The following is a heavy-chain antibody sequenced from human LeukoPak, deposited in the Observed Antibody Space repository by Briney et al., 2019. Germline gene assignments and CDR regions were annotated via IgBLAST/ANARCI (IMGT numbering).Heavy chain of an antibody. CDR2: ISYSGST. J-gene: IGHJ4*02. CDR3: ARGNFYDNKGYSPELRY. CDR1: GGSISSYF. Sequence: SETLSLTCTVPGGSISSYFWSWIRQPPGKGLEWIGYISYSGSTNYNPSLKSRVTISVDTSKSQFSLKLSSVTAADTAVYYCARGNFYDNKGYSPELRYWGQGTLVTVSS. V-gene: IGHV4-59*01. D-gene: IGHD3-10*01.